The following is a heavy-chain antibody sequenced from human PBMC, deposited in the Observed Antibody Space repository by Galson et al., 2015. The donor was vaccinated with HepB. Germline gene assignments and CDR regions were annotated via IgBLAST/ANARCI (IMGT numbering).Heavy chain of an antibody. Sequence: PALVKPTQTLTLTCTFSGFSLSTSGVGVGWIRQPPGKALEWLALIYWDDDKRYSPSLKSRLTITKDTSKNQVVLTMTNMDPVDTATYYCAHRGDFWSGYYFSGGVATGFDPWGQGTLVTVSS. CDR2: IYWDDDK. CDR3: AHRGDFWSGYYFSGGVATGFDP. V-gene: IGHV2-5*02. J-gene: IGHJ5*02. D-gene: IGHD3-3*01. CDR1: GFSLSTSGVG.